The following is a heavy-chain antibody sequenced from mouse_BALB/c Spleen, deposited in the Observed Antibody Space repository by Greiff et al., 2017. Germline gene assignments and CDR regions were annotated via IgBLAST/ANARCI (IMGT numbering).Heavy chain of an antibody. CDR3: ARVNYPYYAMDY. J-gene: IGHJ4*01. CDR1: GFSLTSYG. CDR2: IWSGGST. V-gene: IGHV2-2*02. Sequence: VKLVESGPGLVQPSQSLSITCTVSGFSLTSYGVHWVRQSPGKGLEWLGVIWSGGSTDYNAAFISRLSISKDNSKSQVFFKMNSLQANDTAIYYCARVNYPYYAMDYWGQGTSVTVSS. D-gene: IGHD2-1*01.